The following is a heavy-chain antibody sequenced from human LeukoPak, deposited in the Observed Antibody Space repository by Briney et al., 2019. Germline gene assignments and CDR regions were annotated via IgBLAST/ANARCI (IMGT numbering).Heavy chain of an antibody. CDR1: GFTFSSYA. D-gene: IGHD3-10*01. Sequence: PGGSLRLSCAASGFTFSSYAMHWVRQAPGKGLEWVAVISYDGSNKYYADSVKGRFTISRDNSKNTLYLQMNSLRAEDTAVYYCAKLGNAYGSGSYYNYFDYWGQGTLVTVSS. J-gene: IGHJ4*02. V-gene: IGHV3-30*04. CDR2: ISYDGSNK. CDR3: AKLGNAYGSGSYYNYFDY.